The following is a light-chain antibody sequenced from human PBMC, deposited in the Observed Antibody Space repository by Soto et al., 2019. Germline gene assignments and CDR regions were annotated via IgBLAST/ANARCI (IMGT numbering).Light chain of an antibody. CDR2: GAS. CDR3: QQYNDWPLT. J-gene: IGKJ4*01. V-gene: IGKV3-15*01. CDR1: QSISSN. Sequence: EIVMTQFPATLSLSPGEEAPPPSRPSQSISSNLAWYQQKPGQAPKLLIYGASTRATGFPARFSGSGSGTEFTLTISSLQSEDFAVYYCQQYNDWPLTFGGGTKV.